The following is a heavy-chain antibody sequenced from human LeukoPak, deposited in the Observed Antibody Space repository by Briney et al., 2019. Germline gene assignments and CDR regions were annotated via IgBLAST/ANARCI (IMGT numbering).Heavy chain of an antibody. CDR1: GFIVTDAW. D-gene: IGHD1-1*01. CDR3: ARDDDRTGAVFDY. Sequence: GGSLRLSCAPSGFIVTDAWMSWVRQAPGKGLEWVSAISGSGGSTYYADSVKGRFTISRDNAKNSLYLQMNSLRAEDTAVYYCARDDDRTGAVFDYWGQGTLVTVSS. V-gene: IGHV3-11*04. CDR2: ISGSGGST. J-gene: IGHJ4*02.